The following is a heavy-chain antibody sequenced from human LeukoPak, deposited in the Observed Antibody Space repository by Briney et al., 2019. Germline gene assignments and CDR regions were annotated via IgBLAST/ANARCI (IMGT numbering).Heavy chain of an antibody. V-gene: IGHV4-34*01. CDR3: ARGPVLRYFDWLGPSTSYFY. CDR1: GGSFRGYY. D-gene: IGHD3-9*01. Sequence: PSEPLSLTCAVYGGSFRGYYWSWIRQPPGKGLEWIGEINLSGSTNYNPSLKSRVTISVDTSKNQFSLKLSSVTAADTAVYYCARGPVLRYFDWLGPSTSYFYWGQGTLVTVSS. CDR2: INLSGST. J-gene: IGHJ4*02.